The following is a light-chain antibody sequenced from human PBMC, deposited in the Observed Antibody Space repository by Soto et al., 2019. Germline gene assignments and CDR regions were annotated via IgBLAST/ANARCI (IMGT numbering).Light chain of an antibody. V-gene: IGKV3-11*01. CDR3: QQRSSWPHT. J-gene: IGKJ2*01. CDR1: HSISSS. CDR2: GAS. Sequence: EIVLTQSPATVSLSPGERATLSCRASHSISSSLSWYQHKAGQAPRLLIYGASNRATGIPARFSGSGSGTDFTLTISSLEPEDCAVYYCQQRSSWPHTFGQGTKLEIK.